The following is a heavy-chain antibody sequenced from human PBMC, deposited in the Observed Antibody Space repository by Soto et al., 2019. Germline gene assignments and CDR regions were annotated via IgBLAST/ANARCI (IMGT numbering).Heavy chain of an antibody. CDR3: ATHCNGGDCYLGFDY. CDR2: IKQDGSEK. Sequence: EVQLVESGGGLVQPGGSLRLSCAASGITFSYYWMSWVRQAPGKGLEWVANIKQDGSEKYYVDSVKGRFTISRDNAKTSWYLQMNGRRAEDTAVYYCATHCNGGDCYLGFDYWGQGTLVTVSS. CDR1: GITFSYYW. J-gene: IGHJ4*02. D-gene: IGHD2-15*01. V-gene: IGHV3-7*01.